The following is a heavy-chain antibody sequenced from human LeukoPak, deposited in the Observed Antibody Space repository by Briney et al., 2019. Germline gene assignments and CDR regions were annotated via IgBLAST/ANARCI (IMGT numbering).Heavy chain of an antibody. CDR3: ARENSGSYREFDY. CDR1: GGSISSYY. V-gene: IGHV4-4*07. J-gene: IGHJ4*02. Sequence: SETPSLTCTVSGGSISSYYWSWIRQPAGKGLEWIGCIYTSGSTNYNASLKSRVSMSVDTSKNQFSLKLSSVTAADTAVFYCARENSGSYREFDYWGQGTLVTVSS. D-gene: IGHD1-26*01. CDR2: IYTSGST.